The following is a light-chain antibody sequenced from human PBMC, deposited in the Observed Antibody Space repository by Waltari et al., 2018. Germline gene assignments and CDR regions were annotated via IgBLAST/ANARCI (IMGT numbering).Light chain of an antibody. CDR3: QVWDSSSDQII. CDR1: NIGSKT. J-gene: IGLJ2*01. CDR2: DDG. V-gene: IGLV3-21*02. Sequence: SYILTQSSSVSVAPGETATISCGGNNIGSKTVQWYQQRPGQAPVLVVHDDGDRPSGIPGRFSGSNSGNTATLTISRVEAGDEADYSCQVWDSSSDQIIFGGGTKLTVL.